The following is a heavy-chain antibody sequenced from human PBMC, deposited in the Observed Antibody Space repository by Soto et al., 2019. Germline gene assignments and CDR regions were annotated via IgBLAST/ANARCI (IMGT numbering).Heavy chain of an antibody. CDR2: IYHSGST. V-gene: IGHV4-4*02. CDR3: ASIQLGYCSSTSCSFFDY. CDR1: GGSISSSNW. Sequence: QVQLQESGPGLVKPSGTLSLTCAVSGGSISSSNWWSWVRQPPGKGLEWIGEIYHSGSTNYNPSLKSRVTISVDKSKTQFSLKLSSVTAADTAVYYCASIQLGYCSSTSCSFFDYWGQGTLVTVSS. J-gene: IGHJ4*02. D-gene: IGHD2-2*01.